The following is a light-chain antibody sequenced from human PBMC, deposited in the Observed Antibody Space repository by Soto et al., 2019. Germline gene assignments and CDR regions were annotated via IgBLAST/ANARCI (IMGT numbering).Light chain of an antibody. V-gene: IGLV2-14*03. CDR3: SSYRASSNTHYV. Sequence: QSALTQPASLSGSPGQSITISCTGTSSDVGGYNYVSWYQQHPGKAPKLMIYDVSNRPSGVSNRFSGSKSGNTASLTISGLQAEDEADYYCSSYRASSNTHYVFGTGTKVTVL. CDR1: SSDVGGYNY. CDR2: DVS. J-gene: IGLJ1*01.